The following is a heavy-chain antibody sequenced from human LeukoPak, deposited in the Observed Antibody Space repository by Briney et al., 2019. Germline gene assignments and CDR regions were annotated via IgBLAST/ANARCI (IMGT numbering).Heavy chain of an antibody. V-gene: IGHV4-39*01. J-gene: IGHJ4*02. CDR2: IYYSGNT. CDR1: GFTFSSYSMN. Sequence: RAGGSLRLSCAASGFTFSSYSMNWVRQPPGKGLEWIGSIYYSGNTYYNASLKSQVSISIDTSKNQFSLRFTSVTAADTAVYYCARQTGSGLFILPGGQGTLVTVSS. CDR3: ARQTGSGLFILP. D-gene: IGHD3/OR15-3a*01.